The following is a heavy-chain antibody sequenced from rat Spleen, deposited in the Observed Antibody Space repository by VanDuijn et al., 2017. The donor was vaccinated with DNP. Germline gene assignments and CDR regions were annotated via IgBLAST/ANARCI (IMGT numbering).Heavy chain of an antibody. D-gene: IGHD1-10*01. J-gene: IGHJ2*01. CDR2: IWGDGST. V-gene: IGHV2-77*01. Sequence: QVQMKETGPGLVQTPQTLSVTCTVSGFSLTNYGVHWVRQAPGKGLDWMGIIWGDGSTNYNSALKSRLTISRDTSKSQVFLTMNSLQTDDTAVYYCYNNYFDYWGQGVMVTVSS. CDR1: GFSLTNYG. CDR3: YNNYFDY.